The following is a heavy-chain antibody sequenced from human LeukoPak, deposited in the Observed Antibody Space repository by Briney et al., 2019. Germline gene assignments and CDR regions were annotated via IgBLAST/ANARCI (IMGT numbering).Heavy chain of an antibody. V-gene: IGHV4-59*08. CDR1: GGSISSYY. J-gene: IGHJ4*02. D-gene: IGHD3-9*01. CDR2: IYYSGST. CDR3: ARVIGHYDILTGEYLFGVFDY. Sequence: SETLSLTCTVSGGSISSYYWSWIWQPPGKGLEWIGYIYYSGSTNYNPSLKSRVTISVDTSKNQFSLKLSSVTAADTAVYYCARVIGHYDILTGEYLFGVFDYWGQGTLVTVSS.